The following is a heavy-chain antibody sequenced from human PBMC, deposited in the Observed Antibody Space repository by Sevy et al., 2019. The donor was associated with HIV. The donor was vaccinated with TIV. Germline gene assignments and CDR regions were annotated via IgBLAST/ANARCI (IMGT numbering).Heavy chain of an antibody. J-gene: IGHJ3*02. CDR3: VKELSVSVAGAFDI. CDR2: ISGSGETT. V-gene: IGHV3-23*01. CDR1: GFTFSNYA. D-gene: IGHD6-19*01. Sequence: GGSLRLSCAASGFTFSNYAMSWVRQAPGKGLEWVSGISGSGETTYSADSVKGRFTISRDTSKNTVYLQMNSLKVEDTAIYYCVKELSVSVAGAFDIWGQGTMVTVSS.